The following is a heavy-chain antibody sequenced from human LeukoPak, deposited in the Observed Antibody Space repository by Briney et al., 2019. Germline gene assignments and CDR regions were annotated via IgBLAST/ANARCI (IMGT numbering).Heavy chain of an antibody. Sequence: ASVKVSCKVSGYTLTELSMHWVRQAPGKGLEWVGGFDPEDGETIYAQKFQGRVTMTEDTSTDTAYMELSSLRSEDTAVYYCATDTGGSFTWAFDIWGQGTMVTVSS. V-gene: IGHV1-24*01. CDR2: FDPEDGET. D-gene: IGHD1-26*01. J-gene: IGHJ3*02. CDR3: ATDTGGSFTWAFDI. CDR1: GYTLTELS.